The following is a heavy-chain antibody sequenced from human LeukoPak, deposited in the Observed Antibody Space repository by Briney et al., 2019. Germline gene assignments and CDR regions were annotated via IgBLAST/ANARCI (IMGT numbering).Heavy chain of an antibody. J-gene: IGHJ4*02. CDR3: ARDARYNWNDGALDY. CDR1: GFTFSSYG. V-gene: IGHV3-33*01. CDR2: IWYDGSNK. D-gene: IGHD1-1*01. Sequence: GGSLRLSCAASGFTFSSYGVHWVRQAPGKGLEWVAVIWYDGSNKYYADSVEGRFTISRDNSKNTLYLQVNSLRAEDTAVYYCARDARYNWNDGALDYWGQGTLVTVSS.